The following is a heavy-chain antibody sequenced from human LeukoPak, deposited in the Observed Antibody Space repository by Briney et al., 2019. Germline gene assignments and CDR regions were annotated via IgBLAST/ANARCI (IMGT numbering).Heavy chain of an antibody. V-gene: IGHV4-39*07. CDR3: ARDVIAAPGTADY. CDR1: GVSISSSNSY. CDR2: IYYSGNT. D-gene: IGHD6-13*01. Sequence: PSETLSLTCTVSGVSISSSNSYWGWIRQPPGKGLEWIGSIYYSGNTYYNASLKSQVSISIDTSKNQFSLKLSSVTAADTAVYYCARDVIAAPGTADYWGQGTLVTVSS. J-gene: IGHJ4*02.